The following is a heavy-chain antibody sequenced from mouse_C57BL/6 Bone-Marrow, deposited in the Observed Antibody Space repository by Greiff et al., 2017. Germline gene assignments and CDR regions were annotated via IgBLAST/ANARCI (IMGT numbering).Heavy chain of an antibody. Sequence: VQLQQSGAELARPGASVKLSCKASGYTFTSYGISWVKQRTGQGLEWIGEIYPRSGNTYYNEKFKGKATLTADKSSSTAYMELRSLTSEDSAVYFCARPGSSGRTWFAYWGQGTLVTVSA. V-gene: IGHV1-81*01. CDR2: IYPRSGNT. D-gene: IGHD3-2*02. J-gene: IGHJ3*01. CDR1: GYTFTSYG. CDR3: ARPGSSGRTWFAY.